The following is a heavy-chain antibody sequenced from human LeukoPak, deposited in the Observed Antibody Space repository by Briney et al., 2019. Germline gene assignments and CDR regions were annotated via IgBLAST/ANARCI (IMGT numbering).Heavy chain of an antibody. J-gene: IGHJ4*02. V-gene: IGHV3-23*01. CDR2: ISGSGGST. CDR3: AKDEAHGDYERWTYYFDY. CDR1: VFSFMTYA. Sequence: GGALRLSCAASVFSFMTYAMTWVRQAPGKGVEWVSDISGSGGSTYYADSVRGGLTTSRDNYNNTLYLQINSLRADDRAVYYCAKDEAHGDYERWTYYFDYWGQGTLVTVSS. D-gene: IGHD4-17*01.